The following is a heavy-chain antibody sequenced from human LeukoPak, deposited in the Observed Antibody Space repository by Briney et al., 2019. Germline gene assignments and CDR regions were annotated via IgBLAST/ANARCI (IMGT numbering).Heavy chain of an antibody. CDR1: GFTFSSYG. Sequence: GGSLRLSCAASGFTFSSYGMSWVRQAPGKGLEWVSAISGSGGSTYYADSVKGRFTISRDNSKNTLYLQMNSLRAEDTAVYYCAERGAEVGATVAPGDYWGQGTLVTVSS. CDR3: AERGAEVGATVAPGDY. CDR2: ISGSGGST. D-gene: IGHD1-26*01. J-gene: IGHJ4*02. V-gene: IGHV3-23*01.